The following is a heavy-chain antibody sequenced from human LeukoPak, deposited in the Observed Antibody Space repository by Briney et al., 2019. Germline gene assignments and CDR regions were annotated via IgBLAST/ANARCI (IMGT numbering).Heavy chain of an antibody. V-gene: IGHV4-4*07. CDR1: GGSISSYY. J-gene: IGHJ3*02. CDR2: IYPGGST. Sequence: PSETLXLTCTVSGGSISSYYWSWIRQPAGKGLEWFGRIYPGGSTNYNPSLKSRVTMSVDASQKQLSLKLSSVTAADTAVYYCASYTRRELYAITDAFDIWGQGTMVTVSS. CDR3: ASYTRRELYAITDAFDI. D-gene: IGHD2-8*01.